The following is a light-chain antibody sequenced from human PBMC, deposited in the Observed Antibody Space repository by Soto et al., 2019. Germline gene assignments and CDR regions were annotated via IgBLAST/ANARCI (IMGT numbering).Light chain of an antibody. Sequence: EIVLTQSPGTLSLSPGERASFSCRASQSVSSSYLTWYQQKPGQPPRLLIYGTSSRATGIPDRFSGSGSGTDFTLTISRLEPKDFAVYYCQQYHSSITFGQGTRLEIK. V-gene: IGKV3-20*01. CDR3: QQYHSSIT. J-gene: IGKJ5*01. CDR2: GTS. CDR1: QSVSSSY.